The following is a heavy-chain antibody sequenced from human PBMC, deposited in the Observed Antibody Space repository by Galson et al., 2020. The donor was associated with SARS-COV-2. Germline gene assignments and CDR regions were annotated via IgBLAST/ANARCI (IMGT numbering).Heavy chain of an antibody. Sequence: PSETLSLTCTVSGASISSGGYYWGWIRQHPGKGLEWIGYIYYSGSTYYNPSLKSRVTISIDMSKNQFYLKLTSVTAADTAVYYCARNFYQSDAFDIWGQGTVVTVSS. CDR2: IYYSGST. J-gene: IGHJ3*02. CDR1: GASISSGGYY. D-gene: IGHD3-3*01. V-gene: IGHV4-31*03. CDR3: ARNFYQSDAFDI.